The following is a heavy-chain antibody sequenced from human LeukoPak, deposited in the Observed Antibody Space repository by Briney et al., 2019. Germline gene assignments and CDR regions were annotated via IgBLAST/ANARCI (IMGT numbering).Heavy chain of an antibody. CDR3: ARVGQGYNWNPGPFDDY. CDR2: INPSGGST. J-gene: IGHJ4*02. CDR1: GYTFTSYY. D-gene: IGHD1-20*01. V-gene: IGHV1-46*01. Sequence: ASVKVSCKASGYTFTSYYMHWVRQAPGQGLEWMGIINPSGGSTSYAQKFQGRVTMTRDTSTSTVYMELSSLRSDDTAVYYCARVGQGYNWNPGPFDDYWGQGTLVTVSS.